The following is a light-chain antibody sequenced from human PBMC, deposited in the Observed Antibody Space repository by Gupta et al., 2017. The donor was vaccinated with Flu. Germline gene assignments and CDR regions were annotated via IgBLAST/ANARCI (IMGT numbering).Light chain of an antibody. CDR3: QQYNKWPPWT. J-gene: IGKJ1*01. CDR2: DSS. CDR1: ESVRSN. Sequence: EIVLTQSPATLSVSPGEGATLSCRASESVRSNLAWYQQKPGQAPRLLIYDSSTRATDIPGRFSGSGSGTEFTLTISSLQSEDFAVYFCQQYNKWPPWTFGQGTKVEIK. V-gene: IGKV3-15*01.